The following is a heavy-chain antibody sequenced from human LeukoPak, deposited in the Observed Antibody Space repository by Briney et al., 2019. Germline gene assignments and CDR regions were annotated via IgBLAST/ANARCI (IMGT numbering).Heavy chain of an antibody. CDR1: GYTFTSYY. J-gene: IGHJ5*02. CDR3: AIRFSGGSCWFDP. D-gene: IGHD2-15*01. V-gene: IGHV1-46*03. Sequence: ASVTVSCKASGYTFTSYYMHWVRQAPGQGLEWMGIINPSGGSTSYAQKFQGRVTMTRDMSTSTVYMELSSLRSEDTAVYYCAIRFSGGSCWFDPWGQGTLVTVSS. CDR2: INPSGGST.